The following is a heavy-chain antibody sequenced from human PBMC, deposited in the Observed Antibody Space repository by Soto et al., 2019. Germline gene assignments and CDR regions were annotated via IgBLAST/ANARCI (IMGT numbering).Heavy chain of an antibody. D-gene: IGHD2-15*01. CDR2: IYYSGST. CDR3: ARSQRQGVEVVAATRHAFDI. CDR1: GGSISSYY. J-gene: IGHJ3*02. Sequence: SETLSLTCTVSGGSISSYYWSWIRQPPGKGLEWIGYIYYSGSTNYNPSLKSRVTISVDTSKNQFSLKLSSVTAADTAVYYCARSQRQGVEVVAATRHAFDIWGQGTMVTVSS. V-gene: IGHV4-59*08.